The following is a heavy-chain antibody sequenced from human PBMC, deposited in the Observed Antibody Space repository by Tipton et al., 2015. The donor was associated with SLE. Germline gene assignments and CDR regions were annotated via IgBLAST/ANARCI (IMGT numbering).Heavy chain of an antibody. Sequence: TLSLTCAVYGGSFSGYFWTWIRQPPGKGLEWIGEVNYSGSTSYNPSLQSRVTISVDTSKNQFSLKLSSVTAADTAVYYCARDNLTGGFGEGYFDYWGQGTLVTVSS. CDR2: VNYSGST. D-gene: IGHD3-10*01. V-gene: IGHV4-34*01. J-gene: IGHJ4*02. CDR1: GGSFSGYF. CDR3: ARDNLTGGFGEGYFDY.